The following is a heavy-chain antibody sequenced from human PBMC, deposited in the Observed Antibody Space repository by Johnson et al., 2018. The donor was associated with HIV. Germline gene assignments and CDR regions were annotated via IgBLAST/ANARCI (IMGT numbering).Heavy chain of an antibody. CDR3: ARDRTGMVYAIDAFDI. CDR1: GFTFSSYA. V-gene: IGHV3-23*04. D-gene: IGHD2-8*01. Sequence: VQLVESGGGLVQPGGSLRLSCAASGFTFSSYAMSWVRQAPGTGLEWVPAISGSGGSTYYADSVKGRFTISRDNSKNTLYRQINSLRAEDTAVYYCARDRTGMVYAIDAFDIWGQGTMVTVSS. J-gene: IGHJ3*02. CDR2: ISGSGGST.